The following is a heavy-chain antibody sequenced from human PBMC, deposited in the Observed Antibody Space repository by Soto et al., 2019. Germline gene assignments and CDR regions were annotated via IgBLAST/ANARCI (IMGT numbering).Heavy chain of an antibody. CDR3: ARHEYGAQFDW. CDR2: ISYSAST. D-gene: IGHD4-17*01. Sequence: QVQLQESGPGLVKPSETLSLTCSVSGASISSYYWSWLRQPPGKGLEWRGYISYSASTNYHPSLNARVTLSVDSSQNQFSLKLTYVTAADTSVYYFARHEYGAQFDWWGHGTLVTASS. V-gene: IGHV4-59*08. J-gene: IGHJ4*01. CDR1: GASISSYY.